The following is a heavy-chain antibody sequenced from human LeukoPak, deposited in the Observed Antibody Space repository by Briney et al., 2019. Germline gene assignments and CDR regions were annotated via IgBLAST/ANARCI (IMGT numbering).Heavy chain of an antibody. V-gene: IGHV4-34*01. J-gene: IGHJ4*02. Sequence: SETLSLRCAVYGGSFTGYYLNWIRQPPGKGLEWIGEINRGGSTNYNPSLKSRITISVDTSKNQFSLKLTSVTAADTAVYYCARNYNYGRYFFDSWGQGILVTVSS. D-gene: IGHD3-10*01. CDR3: ARNYNYGRYFFDS. CDR1: GGSFTGYY. CDR2: INRGGST.